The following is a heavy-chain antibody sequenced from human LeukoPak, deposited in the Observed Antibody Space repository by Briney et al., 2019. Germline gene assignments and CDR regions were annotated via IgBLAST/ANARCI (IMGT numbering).Heavy chain of an antibody. D-gene: IGHD5-12*01. J-gene: IGHJ4*02. V-gene: IGHV3-11*01. CDR2: ISSSGSTI. CDR3: AMARGYSGYDITDY. Sequence: GGALRLSCAASGFTFSDYYMSWIRQAPGKGVEWVSYISSSGSTIYYADSVKGRFTISRDNAKNSLYLQMNSLRAEDTAVYYCAMARGYSGYDITDYWGQGTLVTVSS. CDR1: GFTFSDYY.